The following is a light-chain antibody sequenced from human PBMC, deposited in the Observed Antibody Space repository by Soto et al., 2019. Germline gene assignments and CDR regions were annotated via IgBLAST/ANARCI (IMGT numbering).Light chain of an antibody. CDR3: QEYNNYPWT. CDR2: KAS. J-gene: IGKJ1*01. CDR1: QSISNW. Sequence: DIQMTQSPSTLPASVGDRVTITCRASQSISNWLAWYQQKPREAPKLLIYKASILESGVPSRFSGSGSGTEFTLTIRSLQPEDFATYFCQEYNNYPWTFGQGTKVDIK. V-gene: IGKV1-5*03.